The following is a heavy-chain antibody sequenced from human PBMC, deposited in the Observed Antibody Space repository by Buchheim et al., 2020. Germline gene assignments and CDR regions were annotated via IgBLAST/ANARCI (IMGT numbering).Heavy chain of an antibody. CDR1: GFTFSSYE. J-gene: IGHJ6*02. CDR3: ATLISSGSPGDYYYYGMDV. Sequence: EVQLVESGGGLVQPGGSLRLSCAASGFTFSSYEMNWVRQAPGKGLEWVSYISSSGSTIYYADSVKGRFTISRDNAKNSLYLQMNSLGAEDTAVYYCATLISSGSPGDYYYYGMDVWGQGTT. D-gene: IGHD1-26*01. V-gene: IGHV3-48*03. CDR2: ISSSGSTI.